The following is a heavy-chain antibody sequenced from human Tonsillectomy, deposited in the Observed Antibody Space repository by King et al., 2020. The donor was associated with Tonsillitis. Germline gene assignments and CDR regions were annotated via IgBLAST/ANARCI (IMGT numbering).Heavy chain of an antibody. D-gene: IGHD3-10*01. J-gene: IGHJ5*02. CDR1: GFTFSKAW. V-gene: IGHV3-15*01. CDR2: IKSKTDGGTI. CDR3: TTVWVVPGSYYNNP. Sequence: VQLVESGGGLVKPGGSLRLSCAASGFTFSKAWMSWVRRAPGKGLEWGGRIKSKTDGGTIDYAAPVKGRFTISRDDSKNTLYLQMNSLKTEDTAVYYCTTVWVVPGSYYNNPWGQGTLVTVSS.